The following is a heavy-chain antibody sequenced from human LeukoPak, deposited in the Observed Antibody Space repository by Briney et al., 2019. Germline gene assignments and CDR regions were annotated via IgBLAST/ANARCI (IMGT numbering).Heavy chain of an antibody. J-gene: IGHJ4*02. Sequence: SETLSLTCSVSGASVISGPHYWSWIRQPPGKGLDWIGYGVYPESTNYNPSLKSRVTISVDTSKRQFSLQLSSVTAADTAVYYCARDRITMVRGAKGFDYWGQGTLVTVSS. CDR3: ARDRITMVRGAKGFDY. CDR2: GVYPEST. V-gene: IGHV4-61*01. CDR1: GASVISGPHY. D-gene: IGHD3-10*01.